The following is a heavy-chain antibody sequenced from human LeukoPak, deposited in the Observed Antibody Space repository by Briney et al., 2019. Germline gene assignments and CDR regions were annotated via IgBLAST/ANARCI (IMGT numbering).Heavy chain of an antibody. Sequence: GESLKISCKGSGYSFTSYWISWVRQMPGKGLEWMGRIDPSDSYTNYSPSFQGHVTISADKSISTAYLQWSSLKASDTAMYYCARRPLYGSGSYYTPYFDYWGQGTLVIVSS. CDR3: ARRPLYGSGSYYTPYFDY. V-gene: IGHV5-10-1*01. D-gene: IGHD3-10*01. CDR1: GYSFTSYW. J-gene: IGHJ4*02. CDR2: IDPSDSYT.